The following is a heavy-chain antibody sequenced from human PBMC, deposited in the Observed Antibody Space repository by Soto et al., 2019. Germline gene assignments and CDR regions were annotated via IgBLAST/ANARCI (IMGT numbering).Heavy chain of an antibody. CDR3: AKTNKDRNNSGMDY. Sequence: EVQLLESGGGLVQPGGSLRLSCVASGFTFSTFAMSWVRQAPGKGLEWLSGISGSGGGSFHADSVKGRFTISRDNSKNTLFLHMDSLRHEDTAVYYCAKTNKDRNNSGMDYWGQGTLVTVSS. J-gene: IGHJ4*02. V-gene: IGHV3-23*01. CDR1: GFTFSTFA. CDR2: ISGSGGGS. D-gene: IGHD3-10*01.